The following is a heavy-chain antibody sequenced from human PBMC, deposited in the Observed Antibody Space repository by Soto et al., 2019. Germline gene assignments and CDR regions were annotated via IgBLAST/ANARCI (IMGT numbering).Heavy chain of an antibody. Sequence: GGSLRLSCTASGFTFGDYAMSWFRQAPGKGLEWVGFIRSKAYGGTTEYAASVKGRFTISRDDSKSIAYLQMNSLKTEDTAVYYCTRDQLGYCSGGSCYSEDAFDIWGQGTMVTVSS. CDR2: IRSKAYGGTT. J-gene: IGHJ3*02. V-gene: IGHV3-49*03. D-gene: IGHD2-15*01. CDR1: GFTFGDYA. CDR3: TRDQLGYCSGGSCYSEDAFDI.